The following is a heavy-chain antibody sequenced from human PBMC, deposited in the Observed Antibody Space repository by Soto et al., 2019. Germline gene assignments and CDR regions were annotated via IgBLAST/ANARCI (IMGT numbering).Heavy chain of an antibody. D-gene: IGHD2-21*02. CDR2: IYYSGST. J-gene: IGHJ6*02. CDR1: GGSISSGGYY. CDR3: ARDGRAYCGGDCYRNYGMDV. Sequence: QVQLQESGPGLVKPSQTLSLTCTVSGGSISSGGYYWSWIRQHPGKGLEWIGYIYYSGSTYYNPSLKSRVTISVDTSKNQFALKLSSVTAADTAVYYCARDGRAYCGGDCYRNYGMDVWGQGTTVTVSS. V-gene: IGHV4-31*03.